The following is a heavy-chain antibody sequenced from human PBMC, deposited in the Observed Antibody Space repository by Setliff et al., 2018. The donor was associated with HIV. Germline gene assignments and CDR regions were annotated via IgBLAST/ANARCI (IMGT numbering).Heavy chain of an antibody. CDR1: GGTFSSYA. D-gene: IGHD3-16*01. CDR2: IIPILGIA. Sequence: SVKVSCKASGGTFSSYAINWVRQAPGQGLEWMGGIIPILGIANYAQKFQGRVTITADKSTSTAYLELSSLRSEDTAVYYCARCGAGEWHLYMDVWGKGTAVTVSS. J-gene: IGHJ6*03. CDR3: ARCGAGEWHLYMDV. V-gene: IGHV1-69*10.